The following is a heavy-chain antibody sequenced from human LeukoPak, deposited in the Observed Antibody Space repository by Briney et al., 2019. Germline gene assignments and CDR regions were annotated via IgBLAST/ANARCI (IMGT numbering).Heavy chain of an antibody. CDR3: AGGRYNFRSVSSVGPYYFYYYMDV. Sequence: ASVKVSCKPSGHTSTKYETNWVRQATGQGLEWMGWMNPNSGNTGYAQKFQGRVTITRNPSISTAYMELSSLRSDDTAVYYCAGGRYNFRSVSSVGPYYFYYYMDVWGKGTTVTVSS. CDR1: GHTSTKYE. CDR2: MNPNSGNT. V-gene: IGHV1-8*03. D-gene: IGHD3-3*01. J-gene: IGHJ6*03.